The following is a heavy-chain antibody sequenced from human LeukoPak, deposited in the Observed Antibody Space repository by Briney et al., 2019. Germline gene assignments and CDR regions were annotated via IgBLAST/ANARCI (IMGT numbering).Heavy chain of an antibody. CDR3: ARDGDGYNFDY. CDR2: ITRDGSGA. V-gene: IGHV3-74*01. CDR1: GFASSNYW. J-gene: IGHJ4*02. D-gene: IGHD5-24*01. Sequence: GGSLRLSCAASGFASSNYWMHWVRRVPGKGLVWVSRITRDGSGANYADSVKGRFTISRDNARSTLYLQMNSLRAEDTAVYYCARDGDGYNFDYWGQGALVIVSS.